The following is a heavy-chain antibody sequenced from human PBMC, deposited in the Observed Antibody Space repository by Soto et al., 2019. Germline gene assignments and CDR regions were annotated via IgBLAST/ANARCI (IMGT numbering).Heavy chain of an antibody. J-gene: IGHJ6*02. CDR2: FDPEDGET. CDR3: ATGDSSGPFYYYYYGMDV. Sequence: QVQLVQSGAEVKKPGASVKVSCKVSGYTLTELSMHWVRQAPGKGLEWMGGFDPEDGETIYAQKFQGRVTMTEDTSTDTAYMELSSLRSEDTAVYYCATGDSSGPFYYYYYGMDVWGQGTTVTVSS. D-gene: IGHD6-19*01. V-gene: IGHV1-24*01. CDR1: GYTLTELS.